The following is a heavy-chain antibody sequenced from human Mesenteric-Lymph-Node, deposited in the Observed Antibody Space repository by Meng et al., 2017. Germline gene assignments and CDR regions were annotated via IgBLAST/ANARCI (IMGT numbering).Heavy chain of an antibody. Sequence: LHLHSPGPGLVTPSNPLSLTSTVSAGSTGSSSSYWGWFRQPPGKGLEWIGSIYYSGSTYYNPSLKSRVTISVDTSKNQFSLKLSSVTAADTAVYYCARAEYYNWFDPWGQGTLVTVSS. V-gene: IGHV4-39*01. J-gene: IGHJ5*02. CDR3: ARAEYYNWFDP. CDR1: AGSTGSSSSY. D-gene: IGHD1-14*01. CDR2: IYYSGST.